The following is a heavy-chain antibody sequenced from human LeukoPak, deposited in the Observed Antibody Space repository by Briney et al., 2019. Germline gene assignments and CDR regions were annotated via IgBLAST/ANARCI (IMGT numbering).Heavy chain of an antibody. D-gene: IGHD5-12*01. Sequence: PSETLSLTCAVYGGSFSGYYWSWIRQPPGKGPEWIGEINHSGSTNYNPSLKSRVTISVDTSKNQFSLKLSSVTAADTAVYYCASHSGGYAYWGQGTLVTVSS. J-gene: IGHJ4*02. CDR1: GGSFSGYY. V-gene: IGHV4-34*01. CDR2: INHSGST. CDR3: ASHSGGYAY.